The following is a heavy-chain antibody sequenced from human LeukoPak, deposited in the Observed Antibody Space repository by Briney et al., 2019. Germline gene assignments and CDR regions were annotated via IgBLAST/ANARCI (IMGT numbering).Heavy chain of an antibody. CDR3: TRVGYIDEGIDY. CDR2: IKQDGSKK. D-gene: IGHD5-24*01. J-gene: IGHJ4*02. CDR1: GFPFSSYW. Sequence: GGSLILSCVASGFPFSSYWMTWVRQAPGKGLEWVANIKQDGSKKSHVDSVKGRFTISRDNAKNSLYLQMNSLRAEDTAIYYCTRVGYIDEGIDYWGQGTLVTVSS. V-gene: IGHV3-7*04.